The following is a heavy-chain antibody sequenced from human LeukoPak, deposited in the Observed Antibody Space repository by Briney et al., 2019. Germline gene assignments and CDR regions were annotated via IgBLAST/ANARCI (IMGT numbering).Heavy chain of an antibody. J-gene: IGHJ4*02. Sequence: RPGGSLRLSCAASGFTFSSYAMSWVRQAPGKGLEWVGRIKSKTDGGTTDYAAPVKGRFTISRDDSKNTLYLQMNSLKTEDTAVYYCTTDLVGATQFDYWGQGTLVTASS. CDR2: IKSKTDGGTT. D-gene: IGHD1-26*01. V-gene: IGHV3-15*01. CDR1: GFTFSSYA. CDR3: TTDLVGATQFDY.